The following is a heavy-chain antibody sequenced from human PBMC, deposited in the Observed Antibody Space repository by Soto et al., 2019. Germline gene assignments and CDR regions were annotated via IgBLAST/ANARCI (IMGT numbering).Heavy chain of an antibody. Sequence: QVQWVQSGVEVKKPGASVKVSCKAMGYMFTNYGLSWVRQAPGEGPEWLGWISAYNGHTKYAPKVQEKVTPTTDTSATTPYLGLRSLRCDDAAVYYSVRGKGGYFDHWGQGTLVLVSS. J-gene: IGHJ4*02. CDR1: GYMFTNYG. CDR2: ISAYNGHT. D-gene: IGHD3-10*01. CDR3: VRGKGGYFDH. V-gene: IGHV1-18*01.